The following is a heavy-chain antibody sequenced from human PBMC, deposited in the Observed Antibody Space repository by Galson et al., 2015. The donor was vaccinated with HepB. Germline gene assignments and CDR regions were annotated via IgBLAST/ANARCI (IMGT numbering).Heavy chain of an antibody. J-gene: IGHJ4*02. CDR1: GFSFSSYW. D-gene: IGHD2-15*01. CDR3: ARDMGSETFTSPSH. V-gene: IGHV3-7*03. CDR2: ISQDGGNK. Sequence: SLRLSCAASGFSFSSYWMNWVRQAPGKGLEWVAFISQDGGNKSHVGSVEGRFTISRDNAENSLYLQMNGLRADDTAVYYCARDMGSETFTSPSHWGPGTLVTVSP.